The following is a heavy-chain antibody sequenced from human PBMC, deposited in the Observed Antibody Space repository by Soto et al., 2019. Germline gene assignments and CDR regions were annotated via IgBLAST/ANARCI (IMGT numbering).Heavy chain of an antibody. CDR1: GDSITGYD. V-gene: IGHV4-59*01. Sequence: SETLCLTCTVSGDSITGYDWNWLRQPPGKALEWIGYVYSSGSTNYNPSLKSRVTISVDTSRNQFSLKVNSVTAADTAVYYCARRAVVAVTGSLDNWLDPWGQGILVTVSS. J-gene: IGHJ5*02. CDR3: ARRAVVAVTGSLDNWLDP. D-gene: IGHD2-21*01. CDR2: VYSSGST.